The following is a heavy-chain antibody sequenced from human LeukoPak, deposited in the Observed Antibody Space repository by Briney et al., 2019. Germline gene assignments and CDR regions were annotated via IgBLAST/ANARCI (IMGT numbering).Heavy chain of an antibody. V-gene: IGHV1-18*01. CDR2: ISAYNGNT. J-gene: IGHJ5*02. Sequence: ASVKVSCKASGYTFTSYGISWVRQAPGQGLEWMGWISAYNGNTNYAQKLQGRVTMTTDTSTSTAYMELRSLRSDDTAVYYCARVPGVFYDTLTGYGSGWFDPLGQGTLVTVPS. CDR1: GYTFTSYG. D-gene: IGHD3-9*01. CDR3: ARVPGVFYDTLTGYGSGWFDP.